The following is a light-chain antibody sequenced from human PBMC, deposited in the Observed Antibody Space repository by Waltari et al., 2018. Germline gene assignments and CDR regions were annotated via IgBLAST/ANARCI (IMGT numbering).Light chain of an antibody. CDR3: LLWYSGPRWV. J-gene: IGLJ3*02. V-gene: IGLV7-46*01. Sequence: WFQQKPCQCPRTLIYDTSNKHSWTPARFSGSLLGGKAALTLSGAQPEDEAEYYCLLWYSGPRWVFGGGTKLSVL. CDR2: DTS.